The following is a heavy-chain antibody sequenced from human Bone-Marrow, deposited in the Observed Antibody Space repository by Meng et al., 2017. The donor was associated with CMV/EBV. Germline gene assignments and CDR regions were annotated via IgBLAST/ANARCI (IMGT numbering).Heavy chain of an antibody. CDR2: ISNYNGNT. Sequence: QVQLVQSGVEVKRPGASVKVSCTASGYTFTTYGLSWVRQAPGQGLEWMGWISNYNGNTNYAQKFQDRVTMTTDASTSIAYMELRSLRFDDTAIYYCARDMIASRPGWFDPWGQGTLVTVSS. D-gene: IGHD6-6*01. J-gene: IGHJ5*02. CDR1: GYTFTTYG. V-gene: IGHV1-18*01. CDR3: ARDMIASRPGWFDP.